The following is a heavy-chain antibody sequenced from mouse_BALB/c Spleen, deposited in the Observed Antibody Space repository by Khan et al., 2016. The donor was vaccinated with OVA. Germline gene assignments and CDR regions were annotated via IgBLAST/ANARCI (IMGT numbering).Heavy chain of an antibody. Sequence: QVQLQQSGAELVRPGTSVKMSCKAAGYTFTNYWIGWVKQRPGHGLEWIGDTYPGGGYTNYNEKFKGKATLTADTSSSTAYMQLSGLASEDSATYYCTGRGAARATWDYFDYWGQGTTLTVSS. D-gene: IGHD3-1*01. CDR2: TYPGGGYT. CDR1: GYTFTNYW. CDR3: TGRGAARATWDYFDY. J-gene: IGHJ2*01. V-gene: IGHV1-63*02.